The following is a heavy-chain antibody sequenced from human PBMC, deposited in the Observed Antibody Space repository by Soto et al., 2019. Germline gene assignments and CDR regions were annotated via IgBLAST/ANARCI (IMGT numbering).Heavy chain of an antibody. CDR2: ISSSGSVI. CDR3: ARVGAVPGKRYFYAMDV. D-gene: IGHD6-19*01. Sequence: EVQLVESGGGLVQPGESLRVSCAASGFTLSSYAMTWVRQAPGKGLEWLSYISSSGSVINYADSVKGRFTVSRDYAKNSLSLQMNSLSDEDTAVYYCARVGAVPGKRYFYAMDVWGQGTTVTVSS. V-gene: IGHV3-48*02. CDR1: GFTLSSYA. J-gene: IGHJ6*02.